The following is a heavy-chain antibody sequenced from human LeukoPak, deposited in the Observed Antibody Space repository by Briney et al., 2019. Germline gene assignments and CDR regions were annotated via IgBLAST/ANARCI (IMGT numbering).Heavy chain of an antibody. J-gene: IGHJ4*02. CDR1: GYTFTGYY. D-gene: IGHD2-8*02. CDR2: INPNSGGT. V-gene: IGHV1-2*02. CDR3: AKGGGETSLEVSAAGVFQY. Sequence: ASVKVSCKASGYTFTGYYMHWVRQAPGQGLEWMGWINPNSGGTNYAQKFQGRVTMTRDTSISTAYMELSRLRSDDTAVYYCAKGGGETSLEVSAAGVFQYWGQGTLVTVSS.